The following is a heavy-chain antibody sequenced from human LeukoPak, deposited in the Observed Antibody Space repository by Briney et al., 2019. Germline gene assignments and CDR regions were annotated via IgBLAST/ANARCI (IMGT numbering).Heavy chain of an antibody. D-gene: IGHD2-15*01. CDR1: GGSFSGYY. Sequence: SETLSLTCAVYGGSFSGYYWSWIRQPPGKGLEWIGEINHSGSTNYNPSLKSRVTISVDTSKNQFSLKLGSVTAADTAVYYCARGHVGYCSGGSCYSPTDDAFDIWGQGTMVTVSS. V-gene: IGHV4-34*01. J-gene: IGHJ3*02. CDR2: INHSGST. CDR3: ARGHVGYCSGGSCYSPTDDAFDI.